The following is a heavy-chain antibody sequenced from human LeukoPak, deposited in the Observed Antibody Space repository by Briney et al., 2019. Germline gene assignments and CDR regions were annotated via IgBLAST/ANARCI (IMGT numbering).Heavy chain of an antibody. J-gene: IGHJ4*02. CDR1: GYAFSTYY. D-gene: IGHD3-22*01. V-gene: IGHV1-2*02. CDR3: ARLGDTSDFYQYYFDY. CDR2: INPNSGGT. Sequence: AAVKVSCKASGYAFSTYYLHWVRQAPGQGLEYMGWINPNSGGTNYAPKFQGRVTMTSDTSISTAYMDLSRLRSDDTAVYYCARLGDTSDFYQYYFDYWGQGTVVTVS.